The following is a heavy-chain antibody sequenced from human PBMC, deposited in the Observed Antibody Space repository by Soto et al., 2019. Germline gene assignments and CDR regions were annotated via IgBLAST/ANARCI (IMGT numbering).Heavy chain of an antibody. V-gene: IGHV4-39*07. CDR3: ARGATTEKVDS. CDR1: GGSISSSSYY. CDR2: IYYSGST. Sequence: CTVSGGSISSSSYYWGWIRQPPGKGLEWIGSIYYSGSTYYNPSLKSRVTTSADTSMNQFSLALTSVTAADTAMYYCARGATTEKVDSWGQGILVTVPQ. J-gene: IGHJ4*02.